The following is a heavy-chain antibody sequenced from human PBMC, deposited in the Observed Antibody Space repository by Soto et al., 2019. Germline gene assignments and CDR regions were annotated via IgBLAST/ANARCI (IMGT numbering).Heavy chain of an antibody. CDR3: ARGPIVVRFDY. Sequence: HPGGSLRLSCAASGFTFSSYAMHWVRQAPGKGLEWVAVISYDGSNKYYADSVKGRFTISRDNSKNTLYLQMNSLRAEDTAVYYCARGPIVVRFDYWGQGTLVTVSS. CDR2: ISYDGSNK. CDR1: GFTFSSYA. V-gene: IGHV3-30-3*01. D-gene: IGHD3-22*01. J-gene: IGHJ4*02.